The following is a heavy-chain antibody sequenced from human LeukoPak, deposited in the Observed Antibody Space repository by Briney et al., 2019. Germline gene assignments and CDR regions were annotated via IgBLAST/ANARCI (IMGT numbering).Heavy chain of an antibody. Sequence: GGSLRLSCAASGFTFSDYYMSWIRPAPGKGLEWVSYISSSGSTIYYAVSVKGRFTISRDNAKNSLYLQMNSLRAEDTAVYYCARDLEWELLGVVDYWGQGTLVTVSS. V-gene: IGHV3-11*01. CDR2: ISSSGSTI. CDR1: GFTFSDYY. J-gene: IGHJ4*02. D-gene: IGHD1-26*01. CDR3: ARDLEWELLGVVDY.